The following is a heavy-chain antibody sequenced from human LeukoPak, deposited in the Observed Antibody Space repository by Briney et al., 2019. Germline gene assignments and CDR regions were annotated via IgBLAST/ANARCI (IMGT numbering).Heavy chain of an antibody. J-gene: IGHJ6*02. CDR1: GYSFTSYW. V-gene: IGHV5-10-1*01. Sequence: GESLRISCKGSGYSFTSYWISWVRQIPGKGLEWMGRIDTIDSYTYYSPSFQGHVTISADKSISTAFLQWSSLKASDTPRYYRARVVREEDGMDVWGQGTTVTVSS. CDR2: IDTIDSYT. D-gene: IGHD3-16*02. CDR3: ARVVREEDGMDV.